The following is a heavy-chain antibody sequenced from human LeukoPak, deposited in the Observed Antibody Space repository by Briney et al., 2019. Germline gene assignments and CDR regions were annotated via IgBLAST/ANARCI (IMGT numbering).Heavy chain of an antibody. CDR3: ARGVEPLAANTLAY. Sequence: GGSLRLSCAASGFTVITNDMTWVRQAPGKGLEWVSVLYSDGNTKYADSVQGRFTISRDNSKNTLFLEMNSLSPDDTAVYYCARGVEPLAANTLAYWGQGTLVTVSS. CDR1: GFTVITND. J-gene: IGHJ4*02. CDR2: LYSDGNT. D-gene: IGHD1-14*01. V-gene: IGHV3-53*01.